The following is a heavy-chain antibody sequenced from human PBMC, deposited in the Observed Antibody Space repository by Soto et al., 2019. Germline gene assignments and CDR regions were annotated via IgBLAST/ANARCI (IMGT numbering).Heavy chain of an antibody. D-gene: IGHD3-3*01. V-gene: IGHV1-69*04. CDR2: IIPILGIA. J-gene: IGHJ4*02. CDR3: ARERYDFWSGYYPFDY. CDR1: GGTFSSYT. Sequence: SVKVSCKASGGTFSSYTISWVRQAPGQGLEWMGRIIPILGIANYAQKFQGRVTITADKSTSTAYMELSSLRSEDTAVYYCARERYDFWSGYYPFDYWGQGTLVTVSS.